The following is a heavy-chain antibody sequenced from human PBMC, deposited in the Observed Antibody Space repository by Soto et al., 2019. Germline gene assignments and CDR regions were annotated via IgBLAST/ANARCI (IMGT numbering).Heavy chain of an antibody. CDR1: GYTFTSYD. CDR2: MNPNSGNT. V-gene: IGHV1-8*01. CDR3: ARGLGAAADTNVDY. D-gene: IGHD6-13*01. Sequence: QVQLVQSGAEVKKPGASVKVSCKASGYTFTSYDINWVRQATGQGLEWMGRMNPNSGNTGYAQKFQGRVTMTRNTSISTAYMELSSLRSEGTAVYFCARGLGAAADTNVDYWGQGTLVTVSS. J-gene: IGHJ4*02.